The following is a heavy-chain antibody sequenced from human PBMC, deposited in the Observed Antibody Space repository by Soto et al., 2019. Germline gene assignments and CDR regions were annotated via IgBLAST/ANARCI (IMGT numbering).Heavy chain of an antibody. J-gene: IGHJ4*02. CDR1: GFTFSSYA. V-gene: IGHV3-23*01. CDR2: ISGSGGST. CDR3: AKGITSSWSGGDDY. D-gene: IGHD6-13*01. Sequence: EVQLLESGGGLVQPGGSLRLSCAASGFTFSSYAMSWVRQAPGKGLEWVSAISGSGGSTYYADSVKGRFTISRDNSKNTLYRQMNSLRAEDTAVYYCAKGITSSWSGGDDYWGQGTLVTVSS.